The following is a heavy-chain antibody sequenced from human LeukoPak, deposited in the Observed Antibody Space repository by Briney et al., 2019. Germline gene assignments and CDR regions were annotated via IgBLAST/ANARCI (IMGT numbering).Heavy chain of an antibody. CDR2: IYYSGST. J-gene: IGHJ6*03. V-gene: IGHV4-59*12. CDR3: ARKGPTYYIHMDV. Sequence: SETLSLTCTVSGGSISSYYWSWIRQPPGKGLEWIGYIYYSGSTNYNPSLKSRVTISVDRSKNQFSLKLSSVTAADTAVYYCARKGPTYYIHMDVWGKGTTVTVSS. CDR1: GGSISSYY.